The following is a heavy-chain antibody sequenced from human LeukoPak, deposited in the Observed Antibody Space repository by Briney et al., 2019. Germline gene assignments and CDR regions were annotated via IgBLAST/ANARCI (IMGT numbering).Heavy chain of an antibody. Sequence: GGSLRLSCAASGFTFSHYWMTWVRQAPGKGLEWVANMKEDGSQETYVDSVKGRFTISTDNAKNSLYLQMNNVRAEDTAVYYCARYSYKHDCWGQGTLVTVSS. D-gene: IGHD2-15*01. CDR2: MKEDGSQE. V-gene: IGHV3-7*01. CDR1: GFTFSHYW. J-gene: IGHJ4*02. CDR3: ARYSYKHDC.